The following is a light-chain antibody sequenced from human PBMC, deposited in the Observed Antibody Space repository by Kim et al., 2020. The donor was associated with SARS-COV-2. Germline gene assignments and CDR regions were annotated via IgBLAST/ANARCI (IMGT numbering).Light chain of an antibody. J-gene: IGKJ1*01. CDR3: QQYNKWPRT. Sequence: VSTGERATLSCTASQSVSSNLAWYQQKPGQAPRHLISDASTRANGIPARFSGGGSGTDFTLTISSLQSEDFAVYYCQQYNKWPRTFGQGTKVDIK. CDR2: DAS. V-gene: IGKV3-15*01. CDR1: QSVSSN.